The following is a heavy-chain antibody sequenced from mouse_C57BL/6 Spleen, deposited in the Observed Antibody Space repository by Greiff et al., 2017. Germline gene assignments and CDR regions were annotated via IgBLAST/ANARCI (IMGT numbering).Heavy chain of an antibody. CDR1: GYTFTDYE. V-gene: IGHV1-15*01. D-gene: IGHD2-3*01. CDR3: TRRGYDGY. J-gene: IGHJ2*01. CDR2: IDPETGGT. Sequence: VQLQQSGAELVRPGASVTLSCKASGYTFTDYEMHWVKQTPVHGLEWIGAIDPETGGTAYNQKFKGKAILTADKSSSTAYMELRSLTSEDSAVYYCTRRGYDGYWGQGTTPTVSS.